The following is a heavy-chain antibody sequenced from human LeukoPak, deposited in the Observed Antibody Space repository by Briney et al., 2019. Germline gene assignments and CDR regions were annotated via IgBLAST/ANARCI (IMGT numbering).Heavy chain of an antibody. V-gene: IGHV3-7*04. CDR3: ARGQHSAFDI. CDR2: IKQDEVEE. J-gene: IGHJ3*02. Sequence: GGSLRLSCAASGFTLSIHWMNWVRQAPGKGLEWVANIKQDEVEEYYVDSVKGRFTISRDNTKNSLYLQMNSLRAEDTAVYYCARGQHSAFDIWGQGTMVTVSS. CDR1: GFTLSIHW.